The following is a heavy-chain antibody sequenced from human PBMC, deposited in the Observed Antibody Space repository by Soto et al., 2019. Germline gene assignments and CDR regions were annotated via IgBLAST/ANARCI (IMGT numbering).Heavy chain of an antibody. CDR1: GFTFSSYG. D-gene: IGHD3-22*01. CDR2: ISYDGSNK. J-gene: IGHJ1*01. CDR3: AKDHYYDSSGLTH. V-gene: IGHV3-30*18. Sequence: PGASLRLSCAASGFTFSSYGMHWVRQAPGKGLEWVAVISYDGSNKYYADSVKGRFTISRDNSKNTLYLQMNSLRAEDTAVYYCAKDHYYDSSGLTHWGQGTLVTVSS.